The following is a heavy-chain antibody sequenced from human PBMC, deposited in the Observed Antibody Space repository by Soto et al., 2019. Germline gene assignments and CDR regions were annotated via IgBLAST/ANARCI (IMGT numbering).Heavy chain of an antibody. CDR1: GGKSVGYC. CDR2: INHSGST. J-gene: IGHJ5*02. CDR3: ARSLPKATDVHWFDP. D-gene: IGHD1-26*01. Sequence: VTLSHPYAVYGGKSVGYCCRWILKTQGNGLEWIGEINHSGSTNYNPSLKSRVTISVDTSKNQFSLKLSSVTAADTAVYYCARSLPKATDVHWFDPWGQGTPVTVSS. V-gene: IGHV4-34*01.